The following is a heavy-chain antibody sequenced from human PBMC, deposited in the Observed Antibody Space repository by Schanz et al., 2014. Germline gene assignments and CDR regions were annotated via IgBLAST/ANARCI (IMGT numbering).Heavy chain of an antibody. J-gene: IGHJ6*02. CDR1: GYSFTYRY. CDR3: ASHGYSSSSDYYGMDV. V-gene: IGHV1-45*02. D-gene: IGHD6-13*01. CDR2: ITRFNGNT. Sequence: QMQLVQSGAEVKKTGSSVKVSCKASGYSFTYRYLHWVRQAPGQAPEWMGWITRFNGNTNYAQKCQDRVTITGDRSMSTAYMELSSLRSDDTAIYYCASHGYSSSSDYYGMDVWGQGTTVTVSS.